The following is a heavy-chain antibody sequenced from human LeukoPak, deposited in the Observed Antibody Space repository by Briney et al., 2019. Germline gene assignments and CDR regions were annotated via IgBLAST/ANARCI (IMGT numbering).Heavy chain of an antibody. V-gene: IGHV3-23*01. CDR1: GFTFSSYA. CDR3: AKDLMLAAAGSRWWGAFDI. J-gene: IGHJ3*02. CDR2: ISGSGGST. Sequence: GGSLRLSCAASGFTFSSYAMSWVRQAPGKGLEWVSAISGSGGSTYYADSVKGRFTISRDNSKNTLYLQMNSLRAEDTAVYYCAKDLMLAAAGSRWWGAFDIWGQGTMVTVSS. D-gene: IGHD6-13*01.